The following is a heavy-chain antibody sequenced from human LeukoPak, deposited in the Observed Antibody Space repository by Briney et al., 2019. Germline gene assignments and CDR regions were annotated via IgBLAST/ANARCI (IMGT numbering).Heavy chain of an antibody. CDR2: ISSSTSII. J-gene: IGHJ4*02. CDR1: GFAFSNYS. Sequence: PGGSLRLSCAASGFAFSNYSMNWVRQAPGKGLEWVSYISSSTSIIYYADSVKGRFTISRDNAKNSLYLQMNSLRDEDTAVYYCARDDGSGQGDWGQGTLVTVSS. D-gene: IGHD6-19*01. CDR3: ARDDGSGQGD. V-gene: IGHV3-48*02.